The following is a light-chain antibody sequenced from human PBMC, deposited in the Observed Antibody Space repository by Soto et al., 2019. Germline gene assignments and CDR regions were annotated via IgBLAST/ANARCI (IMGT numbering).Light chain of an antibody. V-gene: IGLV2-14*01. CDR1: STDFGDDKY. J-gene: IGLJ3*02. Sequence: QSVLTQPASVSGAPGQTITVSCTGSSTDFGDDKYVYWYQQQPGKGPKLLIYGVNSRPSGVSNRFSGSKSGNTASLTISGIQVEDEAEYHCGALATSRIWVFGGGTKVTVL. CDR3: GALATSRIWV. CDR2: GVN.